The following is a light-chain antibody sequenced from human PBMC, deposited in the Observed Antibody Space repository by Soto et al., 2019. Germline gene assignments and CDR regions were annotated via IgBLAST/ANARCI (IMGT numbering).Light chain of an antibody. J-gene: IGLJ1*01. CDR2: SNN. CDR1: SSNIGSNT. V-gene: IGLV1-44*01. Sequence: QSVLTQPPSASGTPGQRVTISCSGSSSNIGSNTVGWYQQLRGTAPKLLIYSNNQRLSGVPDRFSGSMSGTSPSLAISGIQSEDEADYYCAVWDDSLNDRGFVFGTGTKLTVL. CDR3: AVWDDSLNDRGFV.